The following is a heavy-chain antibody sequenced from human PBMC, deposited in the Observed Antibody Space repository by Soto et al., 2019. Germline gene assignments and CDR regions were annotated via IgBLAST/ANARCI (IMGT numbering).Heavy chain of an antibody. D-gene: IGHD5-18*01. V-gene: IGHV1-69*01. J-gene: IGHJ4*02. Sequence: QVQLVQSGAEVKKPGSSVKVSCKASGGTFSSYAISWVRQAPGQGLEWMGGIIPIFGTANYAQKFQGRVTITADESTTTASMELSSLRPEDTAVYYCARASRRIHLWGKTTYFDYWGQGTLVPVSS. CDR3: ARASRRIHLWGKTTYFDY. CDR1: GGTFSSYA. CDR2: IIPIFGTA.